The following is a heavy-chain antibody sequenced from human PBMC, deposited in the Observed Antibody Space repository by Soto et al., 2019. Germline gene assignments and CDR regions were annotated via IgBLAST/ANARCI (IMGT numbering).Heavy chain of an antibody. CDR1: GFTFSSYA. CDR2: ISGSGGST. Sequence: TVGSLRLSCAASGFTFSSYAMSWVRQAPGKGLEWVSAISGSGGSTYYADSVKGRFTISRDNSKNTLYLQMNSLRAEDTAVYYCAKDRSSGWPPNDYWGQGTLVTVSS. V-gene: IGHV3-23*01. J-gene: IGHJ4*02. D-gene: IGHD6-19*01. CDR3: AKDRSSGWPPNDY.